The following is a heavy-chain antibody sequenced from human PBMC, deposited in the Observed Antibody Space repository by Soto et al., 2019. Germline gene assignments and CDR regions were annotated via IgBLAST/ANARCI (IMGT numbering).Heavy chain of an antibody. CDR2: IYVTGAV. CDR1: GAARNSGNYY. V-gene: IGHV4-31*03. J-gene: IGHJ5*02. CDR3: ARLRIATNNYKWFDP. D-gene: IGHD2-21*01. Sequence: SETRSLACSVWGAARNSGNYYWSWIRQVPGKGLEWIGHIYVTGAVDYNPSLRDRITISQDTSERQFSLNLRLVTAADTAVYYCARLRIATNNYKWFDPWGQGTLVTVSS.